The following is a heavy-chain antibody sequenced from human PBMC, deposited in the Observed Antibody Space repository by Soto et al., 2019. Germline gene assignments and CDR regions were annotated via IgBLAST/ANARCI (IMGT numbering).Heavy chain of an antibody. V-gene: IGHV1-2*02. CDR1: GYSFTGYY. D-gene: IGHD3-9*01. CDR2: INPDSGAT. Sequence: HEHLVQSGAEVKRPGASLKVSCKASGYSFTGYYMHWVRQAPGQGLEWMGWINPDSGATNYAQNCQGRVTLPSYTSIRTASMDLTSLTSHDTAVYYWARGDYGTGCYPVPDFHYWGPGTLVLVSS. J-gene: IGHJ4*01. CDR3: ARGDYGTGCYPVPDFHY.